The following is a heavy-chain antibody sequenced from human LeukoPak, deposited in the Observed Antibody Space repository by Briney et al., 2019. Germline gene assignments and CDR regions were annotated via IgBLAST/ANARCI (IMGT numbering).Heavy chain of an antibody. J-gene: IGHJ4*02. Sequence: GGSLRLSCAASGFTFSSYAMSWARQAPGKGLGWVSTISGRGIKTYYADSVKGRFTISRDNSKNTVYLQMNNLRVEDTAVYYCAKGSSGSYYVSDYWGPGTLVTVSS. V-gene: IGHV3-23*01. CDR2: ISGRGIKT. CDR1: GFTFSSYA. D-gene: IGHD1-26*01. CDR3: AKGSSGSYYVSDY.